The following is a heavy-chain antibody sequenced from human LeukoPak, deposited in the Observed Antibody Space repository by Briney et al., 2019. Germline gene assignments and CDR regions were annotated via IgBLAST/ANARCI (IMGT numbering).Heavy chain of an antibody. CDR2: IYYSGST. Sequence: SETLFLTCTVSGGSISSYYWSWIRQPPGKGLEWIGYIYYSGSTNYNPSLKSRVTISVDTSKNQFSLKLSSVTAADTAVYYCARGELGYCSGGSCGTGYYFDYWGQGTLVTVSS. D-gene: IGHD2-15*01. CDR3: ARGELGYCSGGSCGTGYYFDY. J-gene: IGHJ4*02. CDR1: GGSISSYY. V-gene: IGHV4-59*01.